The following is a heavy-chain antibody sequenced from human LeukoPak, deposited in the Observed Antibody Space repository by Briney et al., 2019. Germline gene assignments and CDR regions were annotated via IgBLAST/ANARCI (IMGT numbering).Heavy chain of an antibody. CDR3: VRGPRSGSNYFFYGMDV. D-gene: IGHD3-10*01. CDR2: VFHGGDT. V-gene: IGHV4-38-2*02. Sequence: SETLSLTCTVSGYSINNGYFWGWIRQPPGKGLEYIGTVFHGGDTYYNPSLKSRVTISLDTSTNEISLKLRSATAADTAVYYCVRGPRSGSNYFFYGMDVWGKGTTVTVSS. CDR1: GYSINNGYF. J-gene: IGHJ6*04.